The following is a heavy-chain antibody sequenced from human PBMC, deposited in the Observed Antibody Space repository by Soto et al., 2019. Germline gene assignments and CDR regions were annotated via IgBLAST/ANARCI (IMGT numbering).Heavy chain of an antibody. V-gene: IGHV3-74*01. Sequence: EVQLVESGGGVVQPGGSLRLSCTASGFTFNTHWMHWVRQAPGKGLVWVSRIYFDGITTNYADSVKGRLTVSRDNDKNTVYXXVXXXXXXXTAXXYCARGGAMGVDYWGQGTLVTVSS. J-gene: IGHJ4*02. CDR3: ARGGAMGVDY. CDR2: IYFDGITT. D-gene: IGHD1-26*01. CDR1: GFTFNTHW.